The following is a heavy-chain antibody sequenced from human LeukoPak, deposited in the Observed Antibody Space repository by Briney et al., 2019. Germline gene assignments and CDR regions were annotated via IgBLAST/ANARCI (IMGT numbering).Heavy chain of an antibody. CDR3: ARDLVCTMNCKDS. J-gene: IGHJ4*02. V-gene: IGHV1-69*06. CDR1: GGTFSSYA. D-gene: IGHD3/OR15-3a*01. CDR2: IIPIFGTA. Sequence: SVKISCKATGGTFSSYAISWVRQAPGQGLEWMGGIIPIFGTANYAQKFQGRVTITADKSPSTAYMELSSLTSEDTAVYFCARDLVCTMNCKDSWGQGTLVTVSS.